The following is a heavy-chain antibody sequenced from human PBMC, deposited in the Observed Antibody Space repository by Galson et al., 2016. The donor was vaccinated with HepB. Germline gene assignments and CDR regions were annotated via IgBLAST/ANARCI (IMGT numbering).Heavy chain of an antibody. Sequence: SLRLSCAASEFTFSSYVMSWVRQAPGKGLEWVSTISGNGGSTYYADSVKGRFTISRDNSKNTLYVQMNNLRVEDTAVYYCSRGSQDDIEVDGDLEQDYWGQGTLVTVSS. CDR3: SRGSQDDIEVDGDLEQDY. V-gene: IGHV3-23*01. CDR1: EFTFSSYV. CDR2: ISGNGGST. D-gene: IGHD2-15*01. J-gene: IGHJ4*02.